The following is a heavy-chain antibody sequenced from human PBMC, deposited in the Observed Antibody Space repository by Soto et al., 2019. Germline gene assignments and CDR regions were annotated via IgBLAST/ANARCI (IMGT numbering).Heavy chain of an antibody. CDR1: GFTFSTSG. CDR2: ISYDGGNK. Sequence: PGGSLRLSCAASGFTFSTSGMHWVRQAPGKGLEWVAVISYDGGNKYYADSVKGRFTISRDSSKNTLYLQMNSLRTEDTAVYYCARALDFWSAYFDYWGQGSLVTVSS. V-gene: IGHV3-30-3*01. J-gene: IGHJ4*02. D-gene: IGHD3-3*01. CDR3: ARALDFWSAYFDY.